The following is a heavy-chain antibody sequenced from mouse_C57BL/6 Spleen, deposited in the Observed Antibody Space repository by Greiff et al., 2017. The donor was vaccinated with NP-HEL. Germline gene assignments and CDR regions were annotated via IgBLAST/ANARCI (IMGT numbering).Heavy chain of an antibody. D-gene: IGHD1-1*01. Sequence: VQLQQSGPVLVKPGASVKMSCKASGYTFTDYYMNWVKQSHGKSLEWIGVINPYNGGTSYNQKFKGKATLTVDKSSSTAYMELNSLTSEDSAVYYCARRDYYGSSGYAMDYWGQGTSVTVSS. J-gene: IGHJ4*01. CDR2: INPYNGGT. CDR3: ARRDYYGSSGYAMDY. V-gene: IGHV1-19*01. CDR1: GYTFTDYY.